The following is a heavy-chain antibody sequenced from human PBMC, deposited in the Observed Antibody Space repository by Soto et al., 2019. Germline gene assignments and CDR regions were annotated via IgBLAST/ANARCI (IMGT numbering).Heavy chain of an antibody. J-gene: IGHJ4*02. CDR1: GFTFSSYA. CDR2: ITGSGDTT. Sequence: GGSLRLSCAASGFTFSSYAMSWVRQAPGKGLEWVSVITGSGDTTYYADSVRGRFTITRDKSKKTLYLQMNSLRAEDTAVYYCAIHPATDFWGQGTLVTVSS. V-gene: IGHV3-23*01. CDR3: AIHPATDF.